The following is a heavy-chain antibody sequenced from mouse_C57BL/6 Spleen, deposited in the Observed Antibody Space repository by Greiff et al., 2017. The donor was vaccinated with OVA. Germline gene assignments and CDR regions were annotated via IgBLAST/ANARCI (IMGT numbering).Heavy chain of an antibody. CDR2: IYPGDGDT. D-gene: IGHD2-2*01. CDR3: ARGGTESTMVTTWYFDV. J-gene: IGHJ1*03. CDR1: GYAFSSSW. Sequence: QVQLQQSGPELVKPGASVKISCKASGYAFSSSWMNWVKQRPGKGLEWIGRIYPGDGDTNYNGKFKGKATLTADKSSSTAYMQLSSLTSEDSAVYFCARGGTESTMVTTWYFDVWGTGTTVTVSS. V-gene: IGHV1-82*01.